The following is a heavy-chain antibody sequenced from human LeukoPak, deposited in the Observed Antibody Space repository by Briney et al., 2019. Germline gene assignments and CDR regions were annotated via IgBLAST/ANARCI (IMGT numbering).Heavy chain of an antibody. CDR1: GYTFTSYG. CDR2: ISAYNGNT. D-gene: IGHD1-26*01. V-gene: IGHV1-18*01. Sequence: ASVKVSCKASGYTFTSYGISWVRQAPGQGLEWMGRISAYNGNTNYAQKLQGRVTMTTDTSTSTAYMELRSLRSDDTAVYYCARDLGTSYSGSYQGYFDYWGQGTLVTVSS. CDR3: ARDLGTSYSGSYQGYFDY. J-gene: IGHJ4*02.